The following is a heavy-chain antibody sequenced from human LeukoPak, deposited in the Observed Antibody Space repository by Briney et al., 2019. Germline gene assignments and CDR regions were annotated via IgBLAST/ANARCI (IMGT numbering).Heavy chain of an antibody. J-gene: IGHJ4*02. CDR3: ARDGRFEYSHFYYFDY. CDR2: ISIYR. Sequence: ASVQVSCKASGYTFNSYGLTWVRQAPGRGLEWMAWISIYRRYAQKFQGRVTLTIDKTTTTAYMELTGLRSDDTATYYCARDGRFEYSHFYYFDYWGQGTLVTVSS. CDR1: GYTFNSYG. D-gene: IGHD6-6*01. V-gene: IGHV1-18*01.